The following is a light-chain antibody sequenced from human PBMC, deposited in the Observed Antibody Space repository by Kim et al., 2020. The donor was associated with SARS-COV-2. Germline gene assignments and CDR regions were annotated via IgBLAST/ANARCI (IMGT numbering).Light chain of an antibody. V-gene: IGLV2-14*03. CDR2: DVS. CDR3: SSYTSSSLWV. CDR1: SSDVGGYNY. Sequence: GQSITISCAGTSSDVGGYNYVSWYQQHPGKAPKLVIYDVSNRPSGVSNRFSGSKSGNTASLTISGLQAEDEADYYCSSYTSSSLWVFGGGTQLTVL. J-gene: IGLJ3*02.